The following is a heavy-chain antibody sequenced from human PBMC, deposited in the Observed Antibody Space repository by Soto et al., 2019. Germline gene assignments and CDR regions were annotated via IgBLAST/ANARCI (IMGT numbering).Heavy chain of an antibody. CDR3: ARTGLTIAAHNKGPTRGP. Sequence: QVQLVQSGAEVKKPGASVKVSCKASGYTFTSYGISWVRQAPGQGLEWMGWISAYNGNTNYAQKLQGRVTMTTDTSTSTAYMELRSLRSYDTAVYYCARTGLTIAAHNKGPTRGPWGQGTLVTVSS. J-gene: IGHJ5*02. D-gene: IGHD6-13*01. V-gene: IGHV1-18*01. CDR2: ISAYNGNT. CDR1: GYTFTSYG.